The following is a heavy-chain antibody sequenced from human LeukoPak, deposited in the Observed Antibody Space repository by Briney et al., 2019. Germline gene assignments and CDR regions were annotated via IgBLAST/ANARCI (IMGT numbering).Heavy chain of an antibody. CDR2: ISSSSSYI. V-gene: IGHV3-21*01. J-gene: IGHJ5*02. D-gene: IGHD2-2*02. Sequence: GGSLRLSCAASGFTFSSYSMNWVRQAPGKGLEWVSSISSSSSYIYYADSVKGRFTISRDNAKNSLYLQMNSLRAEDTAVYYCARDWVYQLLYPPGFDPWGQGTLVTVSS. CDR1: GFTFSSYS. CDR3: ARDWVYQLLYPPGFDP.